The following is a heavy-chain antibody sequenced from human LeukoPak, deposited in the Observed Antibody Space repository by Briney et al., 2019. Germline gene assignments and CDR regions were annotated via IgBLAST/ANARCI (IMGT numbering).Heavy chain of an antibody. Sequence: SETLSLTCTVSGGSISSYYWSWIRQPPGKGLEWIGYIYYSGSTNYNPSLKSRVTISVDTSKNQFSLKLSSVTAADTAVYYCARHFGRTMIVAYWGQGTLVTVSS. CDR2: IYYSGST. D-gene: IGHD3-22*01. J-gene: IGHJ4*02. CDR1: GGSISSYY. V-gene: IGHV4-59*08. CDR3: ARHFGRTMIVAY.